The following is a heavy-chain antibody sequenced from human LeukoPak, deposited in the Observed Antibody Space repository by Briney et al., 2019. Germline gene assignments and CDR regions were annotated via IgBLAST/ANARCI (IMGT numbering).Heavy chain of an antibody. CDR1: GYTFTSYA. D-gene: IGHD5-12*01. CDR2: INAGNGST. CDR3: ASSYSGYDSYYFDY. J-gene: IGHJ4*02. Sequence: ASVKVSCKASGYTFTSYAMHWVRQAPGQRLEWMGWINAGNGSTKYSQKFQGRVTITRDTSASTAYMELSSLRSEDTAVYYCASSYSGYDSYYFDYWGQGTLVTVSS. V-gene: IGHV1-3*01.